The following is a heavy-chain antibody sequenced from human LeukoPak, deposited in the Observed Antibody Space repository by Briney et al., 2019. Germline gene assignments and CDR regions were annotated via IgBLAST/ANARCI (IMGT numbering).Heavy chain of an antibody. CDR1: GFTFSSYS. CDR3: ARDGYYYDSSGIYYMDV. CDR2: ISSSSSYI. D-gene: IGHD3-22*01. Sequence: GGSLRLSCAASGFTFSSYSMNWVRQATGKGLEWVSSISSSSSYIYYADSVKGRFTISRDNAKNSLYLQMNSLRAEDTAVYYCARDGYYYDSSGIYYMDVWGKGTTFTVSS. J-gene: IGHJ6*03. V-gene: IGHV3-21*01.